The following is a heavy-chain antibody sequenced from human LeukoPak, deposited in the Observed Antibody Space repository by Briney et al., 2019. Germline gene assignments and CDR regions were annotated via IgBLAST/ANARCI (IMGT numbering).Heavy chain of an antibody. CDR3: ARHLRTVTPEAAFDI. D-gene: IGHD4-23*01. V-gene: IGHV5-51*01. Sequence: GESLKISCKGSGYSFTSYWIGWVRQMPGKGLEWMGTIYPGDSDTRYSPSFQGQVTISADKSISTAYLQWSSLKASDTAMYYCARHLRTVTPEAAFDIWGQGTMVTVSS. CDR1: GYSFTSYW. J-gene: IGHJ3*02. CDR2: IYPGDSDT.